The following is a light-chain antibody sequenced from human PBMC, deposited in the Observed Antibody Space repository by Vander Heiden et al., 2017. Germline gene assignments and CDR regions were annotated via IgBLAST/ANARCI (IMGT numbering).Light chain of an antibody. CDR2: ECS. V-gene: IGLV2-23*03. CDR3: CSYAGSRTFVL. CDR1: SSDIGSYDL. Sequence: QSPPTHPPPVSASPGQSITISCTGTSSDIGSYDLVSWYQQHPGKAPKLMIYECSKRPSGVSDRFSGSKSGNTASLTISGLQAEDEADYYCCSYAGSRTFVLFGGGTKLTVL. J-gene: IGLJ2*01.